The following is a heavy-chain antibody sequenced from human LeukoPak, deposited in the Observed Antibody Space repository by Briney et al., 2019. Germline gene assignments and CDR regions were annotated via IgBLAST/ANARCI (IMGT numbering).Heavy chain of an antibody. D-gene: IGHD2-8*01. CDR3: ARDGLYCTNGVCSSDI. J-gene: IGHJ3*02. V-gene: IGHV1-46*01. CDR1: GYTFTRHY. Sequence: ASVKVSCKASGYTFTRHYMNWVRQAPGQGLEWMGKINPGSGATGYAQKFQGRVTMTRDTSTSTVYMELTSLRSADTAVYFCARDGLYCTNGVCSSDIWGQGTLVTVSS. CDR2: INPGSGAT.